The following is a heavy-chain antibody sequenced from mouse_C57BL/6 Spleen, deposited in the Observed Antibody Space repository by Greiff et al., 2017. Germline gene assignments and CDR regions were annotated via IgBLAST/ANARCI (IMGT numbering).Heavy chain of an antibody. D-gene: IGHD1-1*01. CDR1: GDTFTSYW. V-gene: IGHV1-72*01. Sequence: QVQLKQPGAELGKQGASGKRAGKASGDTFTSYWMHGGKKRPGRGREGIGRIDPNSGGTKYNEKFKSKATLTVDKPSSTAYMQLSSLTSEDSAVYYCARSTTVVAPYFDYWGQGTTLTVSS. J-gene: IGHJ2*01. CDR3: ARSTTVVAPYFDY. CDR2: IDPNSGGT.